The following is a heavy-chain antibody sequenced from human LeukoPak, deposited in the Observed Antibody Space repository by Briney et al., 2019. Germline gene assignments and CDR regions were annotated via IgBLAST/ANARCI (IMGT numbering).Heavy chain of an antibody. CDR1: GGSISSYY. Sequence: SETLSLTCTVSGGSISSYYWSWIRQPPGKGLEWIGYIYYSGSTNYNPSLKSRVTISVDTSKNQFSLKLSSVTAADTAVYYCARWSVRSGYYSHYYYYMDVWGKGTTVTVSS. V-gene: IGHV4-59*01. D-gene: IGHD3-22*01. J-gene: IGHJ6*03. CDR2: IYYSGST. CDR3: ARWSVRSGYYSHYYYYMDV.